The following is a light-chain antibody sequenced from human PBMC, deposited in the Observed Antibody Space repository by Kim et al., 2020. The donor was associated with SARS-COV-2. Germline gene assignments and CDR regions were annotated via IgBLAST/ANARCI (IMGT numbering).Light chain of an antibody. CDR3: QSYDSSLSGSV. CDR2: GNS. J-gene: IGLJ3*02. CDR1: SSNIGAGYD. Sequence: RVTISCHGSSSNIGAGYDVHWYQQLPGTAPKLLIYGNSNRPSGVPDRFSGSKSGTSASLAITGLQAEDEADYYCQSYDSSLSGSVFGGGTQLTVL. V-gene: IGLV1-40*01.